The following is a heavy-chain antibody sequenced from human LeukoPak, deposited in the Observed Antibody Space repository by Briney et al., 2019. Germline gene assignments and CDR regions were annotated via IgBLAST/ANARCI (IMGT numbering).Heavy chain of an antibody. CDR2: IYYSGTT. D-gene: IGHD5-24*01. J-gene: IGHJ5*02. Sequence: SQTLSLTCTVSGGSISRSSYYWTWIRQHPGKGLEWIGYIYYSGTTFYNPSLKSRITISVDTSKNQFSLKLSSVTAADTAVYYCARGGYINHWFDPWGQGTLVTVSS. V-gene: IGHV4-31*03. CDR3: ARGGYINHWFDP. CDR1: GGSISRSSYY.